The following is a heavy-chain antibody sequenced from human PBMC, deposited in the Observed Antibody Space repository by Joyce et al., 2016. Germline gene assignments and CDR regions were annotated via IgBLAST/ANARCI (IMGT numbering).Heavy chain of an antibody. CDR1: GFTFSSYW. Sequence: EVQLVESGGGLVQPGGSLRLSCAASGFTFSSYWMTWVRQGAGKGLEWVANIRQEGSEMYYVDCVKGRFTISRDNGKNSLYLQMNGLRAEDTAVFYCARVSRTGMSSYFYYYYYGLDVWGQGTTVTVSS. J-gene: IGHJ6*02. D-gene: IGHD1-14*01. CDR3: ARVSRTGMSSYFYYYYYGLDV. V-gene: IGHV3-7*01. CDR2: IRQEGSEM.